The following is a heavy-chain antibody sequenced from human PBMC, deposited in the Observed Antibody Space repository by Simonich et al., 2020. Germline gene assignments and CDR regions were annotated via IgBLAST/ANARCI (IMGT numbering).Heavy chain of an antibody. V-gene: IGHV3-23*01. CDR1: GFTFSSYA. Sequence: GGGLVQPGGSLRLSCAASGFTFSSYAMSWVRQAPGKGLEWVSAISGSGGSTYYAASVKVRFTISRDNSKNTLYLQMNSLRAEDTAVYYCAKDLGERITMIVVVIDAFDIWGQGTMVTVSS. CDR2: ISGSGGST. CDR3: AKDLGERITMIVVVIDAFDI. D-gene: IGHD3-22*01. J-gene: IGHJ3*02.